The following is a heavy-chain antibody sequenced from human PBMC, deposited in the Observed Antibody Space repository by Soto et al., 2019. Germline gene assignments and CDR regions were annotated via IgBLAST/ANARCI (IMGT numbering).Heavy chain of an antibody. V-gene: IGHV1-69*01. CDR1: GGTFSSYA. D-gene: IGHD2-2*01. Sequence: QVQLVQSGAEVKKPGSSVKVSCKASGGTFSSYAISWVRQAPGQGLEWMGGIIPIFGTANCAQKFQGRVTITADESTSTAYMELSSLRSEDTAVYYCASSIVVVPAATPTGYYYYGMDVWGQGTTVTVSS. J-gene: IGHJ6*02. CDR3: ASSIVVVPAATPTGYYYYGMDV. CDR2: IIPIFGTA.